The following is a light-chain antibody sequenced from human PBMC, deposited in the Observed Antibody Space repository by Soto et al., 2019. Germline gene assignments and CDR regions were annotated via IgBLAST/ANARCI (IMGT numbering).Light chain of an antibody. J-gene: IGLJ1*01. CDR2: EVT. Sequence: QSVRTQPASVSGSPGQSVTISCAGTSSDIGAYNYVSWYQQHPGKAPKLMIYEVTNRPSGVSNRFSGSKSGNTASLTISGLQAEDEADYYCSSYSSTSTLYVFGTGTKVTV. CDR1: SSDIGAYNY. CDR3: SSYSSTSTLYV. V-gene: IGLV2-14*01.